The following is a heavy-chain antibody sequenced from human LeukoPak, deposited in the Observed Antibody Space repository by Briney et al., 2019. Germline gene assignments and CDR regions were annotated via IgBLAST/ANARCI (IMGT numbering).Heavy chain of an antibody. V-gene: IGHV1-2*02. D-gene: IGHD4-17*01. CDR2: INPNSGGT. Sequence: GASVKVSCKASGYTFTGYYMHWVRQAPGQGLEWMGWINPNSGGTNYAQKFQGRVTMTRDTSISTAYMELSRLRSDDTVVYYCARHDYGDYVGYFDYWGQGTLVTVSS. CDR1: GYTFTGYY. J-gene: IGHJ4*02. CDR3: ARHDYGDYVGYFDY.